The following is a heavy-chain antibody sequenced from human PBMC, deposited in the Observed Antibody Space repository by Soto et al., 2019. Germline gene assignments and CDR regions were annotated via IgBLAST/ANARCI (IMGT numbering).Heavy chain of an antibody. CDR3: SKDMLRGNYEAYFFAY. J-gene: IGHJ4*02. D-gene: IGHD1-7*01. V-gene: IGHV3-9*01. Sequence: SCAACGVTVYSSRLQPFRQAQGKGLEWVSGISWNSGSIGYADSVKGRFTISRDNAKNSLYLQMNSLRAEDTALYYCSKDMLRGNYEAYFFAYWGKGTLVIGSP. CDR2: ISWNSGSI. CDR1: GVTVYSSR.